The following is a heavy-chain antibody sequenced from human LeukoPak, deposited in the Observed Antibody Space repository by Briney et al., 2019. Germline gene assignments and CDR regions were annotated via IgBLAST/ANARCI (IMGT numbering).Heavy chain of an antibody. V-gene: IGHV4-39*07. CDR2: IYYSGST. CDR1: GGSISSYY. D-gene: IGHD6-19*01. CDR3: ARESSSGWYSDAFDI. J-gene: IGHJ3*02. Sequence: SETLSLTCTVSGGSISSYYWSWIRQPPGKGLEWIGSIYYSGSTYYNPSLKSRVTISVDTSKNQFSLKLSSVTAADTAVYYCARESSSGWYSDAFDIWGQGTMVTVSS.